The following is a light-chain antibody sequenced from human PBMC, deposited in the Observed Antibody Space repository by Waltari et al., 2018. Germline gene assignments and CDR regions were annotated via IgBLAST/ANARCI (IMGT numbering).Light chain of an antibody. J-gene: IGLJ2*01. Sequence: QSVLTQPPSVSGAPGQRVTISCTGGGSNIGAGYDVHWYRQLPGKAPELLIYGVYTRPSGVPDRFFGSLSGTSASLAITGLQAEDESDYYCQSYDTSLSVVFGGGTKLTV. CDR3: QSYDTSLSVV. CDR2: GVY. CDR1: GSNIGAGYD. V-gene: IGLV1-40*01.